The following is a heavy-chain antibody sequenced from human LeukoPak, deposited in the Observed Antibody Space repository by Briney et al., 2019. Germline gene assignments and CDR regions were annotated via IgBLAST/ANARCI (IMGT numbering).Heavy chain of an antibody. CDR2: IWYDGSNK. J-gene: IGHJ6*02. CDR1: GFTFSSYG. D-gene: IGHD4-11*01. V-gene: IGHV3-33*08. CDR3: ARALTTGYYYYGMDV. Sequence: GRSLRLSCAASGFTFSSYGMHWVRQAPGKGLEWVAVIWYDGSNKYYADSVKGRFTISRDNSNNTLYLQMNSLRAEDTAVYYCARALTTGYYYYGMDVWGQGTTVTVSS.